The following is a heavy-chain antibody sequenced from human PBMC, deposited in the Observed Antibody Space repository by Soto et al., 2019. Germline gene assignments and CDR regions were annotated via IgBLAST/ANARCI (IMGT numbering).Heavy chain of an antibody. D-gene: IGHD3-3*01. CDR2: IKSKTDGGTT. CDR1: GFTFSNAW. CDR3: TTPTYYDFWSGPPGDYYGMDV. J-gene: IGHJ6*02. Sequence: PGGSLRLSCAASGFTFSNAWMNRVRQAPGKGLEWVGRIKSKTDGGTTDYAAPVKGRFTISRDDSKNTLYLQMNSLKTEDTAVYYCTTPTYYDFWSGPPGDYYGMDVWGQGTTVTVSS. V-gene: IGHV3-15*07.